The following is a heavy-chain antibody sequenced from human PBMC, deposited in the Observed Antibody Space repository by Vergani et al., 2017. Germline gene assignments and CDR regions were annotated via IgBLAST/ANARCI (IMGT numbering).Heavy chain of an antibody. CDR2: IYHSGST. J-gene: IGHJ4*02. CDR3: ARFVVAADYFDY. Sequence: HLQESGPGVVKPSDTLSLTCTVSGGSISSGGYSWSWIRQPPGKGLEWIGYIYHSGSTYYNPSLRSRVTISVDRSKNQFSLKLSSVTAADTAVYYCARFVVAADYFDYWGQGTLVTVSS. D-gene: IGHD2-15*01. CDR1: GGSISSGGYS. V-gene: IGHV4-30-2*01.